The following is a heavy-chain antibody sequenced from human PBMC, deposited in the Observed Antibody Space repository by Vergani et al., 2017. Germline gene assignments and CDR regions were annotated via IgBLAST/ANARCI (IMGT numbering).Heavy chain of an antibody. CDR2: ISWNSNSI. D-gene: IGHD6-6*01. J-gene: IGHJ5*02. Sequence: EVQLEESGGGLVLPGRSLRLSCVASGFTSAGYAMHWVRQAPGKGLEWVSGISWNSNSIGYADSVKGRFTISRDNAKNSLYLQMNSLRAEDTALYYCAKDLGTSSEDGWFDPWGQGTLVTVSS. CDR1: GFTSAGYA. CDR3: AKDLGTSSEDGWFDP. V-gene: IGHV3-9*02.